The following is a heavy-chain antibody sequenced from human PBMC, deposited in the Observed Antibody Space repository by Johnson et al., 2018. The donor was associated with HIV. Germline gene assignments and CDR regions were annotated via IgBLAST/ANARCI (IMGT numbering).Heavy chain of an antibody. Sequence: VQLVESGGDLVQPGGSLRLSCAASGFTVSSNYMTWVHQAPGKGLQWVSVIYSGGSTYYADSVKGRFTISRDDSKNTVYLQMNSLRAEDTAVYYCAKTQHRVTTVTTVSDAFDLWGQGTMVTVSS. D-gene: IGHD4-17*01. CDR3: AKTQHRVTTVTTVSDAFDL. J-gene: IGHJ3*01. CDR2: IYSGGST. CDR1: GFTVSSNY. V-gene: IGHV3-66*01.